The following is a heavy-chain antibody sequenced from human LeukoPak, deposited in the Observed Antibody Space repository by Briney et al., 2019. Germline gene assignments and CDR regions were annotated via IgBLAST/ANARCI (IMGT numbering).Heavy chain of an antibody. V-gene: IGHV4-39*07. CDR1: GGSISSSSYY. J-gene: IGHJ3*02. D-gene: IGHD3-3*01. CDR2: IYYSGST. Sequence: PSETLSLTCTVSGGSISSSSYYWGWIRQPPGKGLEWIGSIYYSGSTYYNPSLKSRVTISVDTSKNQFSLKLTSVTAADTAVYYRARSHPEPLTIYAFDIWGQGTMVTVSS. CDR3: ARSHPEPLTIYAFDI.